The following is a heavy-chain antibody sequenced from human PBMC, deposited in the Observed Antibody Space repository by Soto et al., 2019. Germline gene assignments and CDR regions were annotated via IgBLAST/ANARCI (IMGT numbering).Heavy chain of an antibody. D-gene: IGHD6-25*01. V-gene: IGHV1-8*01. Sequence: SLKLSCKASGYTFTSYDINWVRQDTGQGLEWMGWMNPNSGNTGYAQKFQGRVTMTRNTSISTAYMELSSLRSEDMAVYYCAASDTADMEVWGKGTTVTVSS. CDR2: MNPNSGNT. J-gene: IGHJ6*03. CDR3: AASDTADMEV. CDR1: GYTFTSYD.